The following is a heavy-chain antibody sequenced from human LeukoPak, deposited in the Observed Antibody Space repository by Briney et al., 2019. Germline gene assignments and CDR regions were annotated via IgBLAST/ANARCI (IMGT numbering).Heavy chain of an antibody. V-gene: IGHV1-69*01. CDR2: IIPIFGTT. CDR1: GGSLSRDA. CDR3: ARDGLHLERRGLDV. D-gene: IGHD1-1*01. Sequence: ASVTVSCKASGGSLSRDAISWVRQAPGQGLEWMGGIIPIFGTTNYAQKFQDRVTITADEFTSTAFMELTRLSSEDTAIYYCARDGLHLERRGLDVWGKGTTVTVSS. J-gene: IGHJ6*04.